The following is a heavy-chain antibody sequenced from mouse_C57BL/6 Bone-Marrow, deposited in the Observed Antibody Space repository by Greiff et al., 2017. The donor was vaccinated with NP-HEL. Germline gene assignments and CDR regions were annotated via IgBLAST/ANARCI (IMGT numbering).Heavy chain of an antibody. D-gene: IGHD1-1*01. J-gene: IGHJ4*01. V-gene: IGHV8-8*01. CDR1: GFSLSTFGMG. CDR2: IWWDDDK. CDR3: ARIGFITTVVGRDYYAMDY. Sequence: QVTLKESGPGILQPSQTLSLTCSFSGFSLSTFGMGVGWIRQPSGQGLEWLAHIWWDDDKYYNPALKSRLTISKDTSKNQVFLKIANVDTADTATYYCARIGFITTVVGRDYYAMDYWGQGTSVTVSS.